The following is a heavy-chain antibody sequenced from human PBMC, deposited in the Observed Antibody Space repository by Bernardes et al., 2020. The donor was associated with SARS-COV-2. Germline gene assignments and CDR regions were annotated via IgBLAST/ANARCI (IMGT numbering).Heavy chain of an antibody. J-gene: IGHJ6*02. CDR1: GFTFSSYG. Sequence: GGSLRLSCAASGFTFSSYGMHWVRQAPGKGLEWVAVIWYDGSNKYYADSVKGRFTISRDNSKNTLYLQMNSLRAEDTAVYYCAKDITYYDILPGDIKVYYYYYGMDVWGQGTTVTVSS. V-gene: IGHV3-30*02. D-gene: IGHD3-9*01. CDR2: IWYDGSNK. CDR3: AKDITYYDILPGDIKVYYYYYGMDV.